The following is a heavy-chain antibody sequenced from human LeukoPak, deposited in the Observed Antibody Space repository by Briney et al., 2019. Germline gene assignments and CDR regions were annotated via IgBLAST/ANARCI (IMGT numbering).Heavy chain of an antibody. CDR2: ISGSGGST. CDR3: AKDLNYYDSSGYYAY. D-gene: IGHD3-22*01. J-gene: IGHJ4*02. Sequence: GGSLRLSCAASGFTFSSYAMSWVRQAPGKGLEWVSAISGSGGSTYYADSVKGRFAISRDNSKNTLYLQMNSLRAEDTAVYYCAKDLNYYDSSGYYAYWGQGTLVTVSS. CDR1: GFTFSSYA. V-gene: IGHV3-23*01.